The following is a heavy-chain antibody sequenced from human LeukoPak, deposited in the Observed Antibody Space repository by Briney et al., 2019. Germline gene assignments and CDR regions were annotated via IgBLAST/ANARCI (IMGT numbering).Heavy chain of an antibody. J-gene: IGHJ4*02. CDR1: GFTFSSYA. CDR2: ISGSGGST. CDR3: AKAPSSSIYIGGDY. Sequence: GGSLRLSCAASGFTFSSYAMSWVRQAPGKGLEWVSAISGSGGSTYYADSVKGRFTISRDNSKNTLYLQMNSLRADDTAVYYCAKAPSSSIYIGGDYWGQGTLVTVSS. V-gene: IGHV3-23*01. D-gene: IGHD6-13*01.